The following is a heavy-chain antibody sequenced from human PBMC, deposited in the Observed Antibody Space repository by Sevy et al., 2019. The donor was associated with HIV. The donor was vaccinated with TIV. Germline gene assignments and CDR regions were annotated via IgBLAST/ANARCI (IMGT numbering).Heavy chain of an antibody. V-gene: IGHV4-39*01. CDR2: IYYSGST. J-gene: IGHJ6*02. Sequence: SETLSLTCTVSGGSISSSSYYWGWIRQPPGKGLEWIGSIYYSGSTYYNPSLKSRVTISVDTSKNQFSLKLSSVTAADTAVYYCAVTYYDFWSGYYYYYYGMDVWGQGTTVTVSS. D-gene: IGHD3-3*01. CDR1: GGSISSSSYY. CDR3: AVTYYDFWSGYYYYYYGMDV.